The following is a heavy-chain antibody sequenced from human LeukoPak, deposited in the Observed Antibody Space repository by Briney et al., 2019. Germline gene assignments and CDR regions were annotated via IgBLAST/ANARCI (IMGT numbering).Heavy chain of an antibody. CDR2: IYYSGST. J-gene: IGHJ4*02. D-gene: IGHD2-2*01. CDR1: GGSISSYY. V-gene: IGHV4-59*08. Sequence: SETLSLTCTVSGGSISSYYWSWLRQPPGKGLEWIGYIYYSGSTNYTPSLKSRVTISVDTSKNQFSLKLTSVTAADTAVYYCARLGIGVVPSAMLGDYYFDYWGQGTLVTVSA. CDR3: ARLGIGVVPSAMLGDYYFDY.